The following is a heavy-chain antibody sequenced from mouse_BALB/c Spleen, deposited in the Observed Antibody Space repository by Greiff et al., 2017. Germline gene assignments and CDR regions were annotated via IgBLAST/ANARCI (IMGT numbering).Heavy chain of an antibody. V-gene: IGHV1-54*03. Sequence: QVQLQQSGAELVRPGTSVKVSCKASGYAFTNYLIEWVKQRPGQGLEWIGVINPGSGGTNYNEKFKGKATLTADKSSSTAYMQLSSLTSDDSAVYFCARGNYRYDAGFAYWGQGTLVTVSA. CDR3: ARGNYRYDAGFAY. D-gene: IGHD2-14*01. CDR1: GYAFTNYL. J-gene: IGHJ3*01. CDR2: INPGSGGT.